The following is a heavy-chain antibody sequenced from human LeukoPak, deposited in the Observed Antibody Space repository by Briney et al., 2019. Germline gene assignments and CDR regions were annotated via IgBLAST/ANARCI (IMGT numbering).Heavy chain of an antibody. J-gene: IGHJ5*02. V-gene: IGHV1-8*01. CDR3: ARGAGGHDFWRGYYKFADWFDP. CDR1: GYTFTSYD. D-gene: IGHD3-3*01. Sequence: ASVKVSCKASGYTFTSYDMNWVRQATRQGLEWMGWMNPNSGNTGYAQKFQGRVTMTRNTSISTAYMELSSLRSEDTAVYYCARGAGGHDFWRGYYKFADWFDPWGQGPLVTVSS. CDR2: MNPNSGNT.